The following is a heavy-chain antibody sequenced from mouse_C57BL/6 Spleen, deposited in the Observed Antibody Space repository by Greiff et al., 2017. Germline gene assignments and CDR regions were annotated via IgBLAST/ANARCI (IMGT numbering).Heavy chain of an antibody. CDR1: GYSITSGYY. D-gene: IGHD2-5*01. Sequence: ESGPGLVKPSPSLSLTCSVTGYSITSGYYWNWIRQFPGNKLEWKGYISYDGSNNYNPSLKNRITITRDTSKNQFFLKLNSVTTEATATYYCARRSNYYAMDYWGQGTSVTVSS. J-gene: IGHJ4*01. CDR3: ARRSNYYAMDY. V-gene: IGHV3-6*01. CDR2: ISYDGSN.